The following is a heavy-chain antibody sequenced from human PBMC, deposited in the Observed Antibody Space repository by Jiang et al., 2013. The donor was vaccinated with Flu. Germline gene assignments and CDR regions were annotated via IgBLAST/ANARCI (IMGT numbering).Heavy chain of an antibody. CDR1: GGTFSSYA. J-gene: IGHJ4*02. D-gene: IGHD6-13*01. Sequence: PGSSVKVSCKASGGTFSSYAISWVRQAPGQGLEWMGGIIPILGIANYAQKFQGRVTITADKSTSTAYMELSSLRSEDTAVYYCASTAAAGYYYFDYWGQGTLVTVSS. V-gene: IGHV1-69*04. CDR3: ASTAAAGYYYFDY. CDR2: IIPILGIA.